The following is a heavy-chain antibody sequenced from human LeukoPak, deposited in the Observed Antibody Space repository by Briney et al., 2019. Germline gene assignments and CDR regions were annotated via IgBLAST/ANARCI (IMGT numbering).Heavy chain of an antibody. Sequence: SETLSLTCTVSGGSISSYYWSWIRQPPGKGLEWIGYIYYSGSTNYNPSLKSRVTISVDTSKNRFSLKLSSVTAADTAVYYCARDLDTAFDYWGQGTLVTVSS. CDR2: IYYSGST. V-gene: IGHV4-59*12. CDR3: ARDLDTAFDY. D-gene: IGHD5-18*01. J-gene: IGHJ4*02. CDR1: GGSISSYY.